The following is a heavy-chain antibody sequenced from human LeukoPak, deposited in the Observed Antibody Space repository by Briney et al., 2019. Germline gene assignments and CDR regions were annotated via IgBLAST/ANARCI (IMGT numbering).Heavy chain of an antibody. V-gene: IGHV4-34*01. D-gene: IGHD6-19*01. J-gene: IGHJ4*02. CDR3: ARGLPIAVAVPFDY. Sequence: SETLSLTCAVYGGSFSGYYWSWIRQPPGKGLEWIGEINHSGSTNYNPSLKSRVTISVDTSKNQFSLKLSSVTAADTAVCYCARGLPIAVAVPFDYWGQGTLVTVSS. CDR1: GGSFSGYY. CDR2: INHSGST.